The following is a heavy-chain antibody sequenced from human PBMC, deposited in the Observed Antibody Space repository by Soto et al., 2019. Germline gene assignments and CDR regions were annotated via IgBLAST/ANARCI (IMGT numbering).Heavy chain of an antibody. CDR3: ARDQSRVFDY. CDR2: IYYSGST. D-gene: IGHD6-13*01. V-gene: IGHV4-31*03. J-gene: IGHJ4*02. CDR1: GGSISSGGYY. Sequence: SETLSLTCTVSGGSISSGGYYWSWIRQHPGKGLEWIGYIYYSGSTYYNPSLKSRVTISVDTSKNQFSLKLSSVTAADTAVYYCARDQSRVFDYWGQGTLVTVSS.